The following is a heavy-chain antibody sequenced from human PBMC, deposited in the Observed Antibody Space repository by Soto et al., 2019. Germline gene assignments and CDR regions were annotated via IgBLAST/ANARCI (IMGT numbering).Heavy chain of an antibody. CDR3: AKDRRAGGHYGLDSDL. Sequence: EVQLLESGGGLVQPGGSLRLSCAASGFTFSSYGMTWVRQAPGKGLEWVSFSSATGAGTYYADSVKGRFTISRANSNYPLYLQMPSLRSDSTAVYYCAKDRRAGGHYGLDSDLWCPGVGVIVSS. CDR2: SSATGAGT. J-gene: IGHJ5*02. CDR1: GFTFSSYG. D-gene: IGHD3-10*01. V-gene: IGHV3-23*01.